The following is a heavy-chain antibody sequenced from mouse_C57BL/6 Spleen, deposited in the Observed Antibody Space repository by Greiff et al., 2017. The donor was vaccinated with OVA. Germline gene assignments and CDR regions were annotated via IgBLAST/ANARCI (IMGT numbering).Heavy chain of an antibody. CDR3: ARWGPLLFDY. CDR2: IYPGDGDT. Sequence: VQRVESGAELVKPGASVKISCKASGYAFSSYWMNWVKQRPGKGLEWIGQIYPGDGDTNYNGKFKGKATLTADKSSSTAYMQLSSLTSEDSAVYFCARWGPLLFDYWGQGTTLTVSS. J-gene: IGHJ2*01. CDR1: GYAFSSYW. D-gene: IGHD2-1*01. V-gene: IGHV1-80*01.